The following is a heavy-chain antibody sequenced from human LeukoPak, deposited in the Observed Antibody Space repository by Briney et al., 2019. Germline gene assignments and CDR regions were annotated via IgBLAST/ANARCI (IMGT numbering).Heavy chain of an antibody. CDR1: GFTFSSYA. Sequence: GGSLRLSCAASGFTFSSYAMSWVRQAPGKGLEWVSAISGSGGSTYYADSVKGRFTISRDNSKNTLYLQMNSLRAEDTAVYYCATTHRDYGDENFDYWGQGTLVTVSS. J-gene: IGHJ4*02. CDR2: ISGSGGST. D-gene: IGHD4-17*01. V-gene: IGHV3-23*01. CDR3: ATTHRDYGDENFDY.